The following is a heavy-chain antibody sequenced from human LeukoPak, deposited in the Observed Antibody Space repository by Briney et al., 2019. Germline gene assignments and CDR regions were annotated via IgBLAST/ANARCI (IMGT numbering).Heavy chain of an antibody. CDR3: ARDGYNIAGAFVI. CDR1: GGSIISYY. D-gene: IGHD5-24*01. Sequence: SETLSLTCTVSGGSIISYYWSWIRQPPGKGLEWIGYIYYSGSTNYNPSLKSRVTISVDTSKNQFSLKLSSVTAADTAVYYCARDGYNIAGAFVIWGQGTMVTVSS. V-gene: IGHV4-59*01. CDR2: IYYSGST. J-gene: IGHJ3*02.